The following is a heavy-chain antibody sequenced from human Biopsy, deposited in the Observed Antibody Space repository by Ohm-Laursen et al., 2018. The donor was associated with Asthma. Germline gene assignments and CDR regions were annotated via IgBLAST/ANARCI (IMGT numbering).Heavy chain of an antibody. CDR3: AKRRGYSDLTDFDH. V-gene: IGHV3-30-3*01. D-gene: IGHD3-3*01. Sequence: SLRLSCAASGFTFSDYSMTWIRQAPGKGLEWVAVVSYDGGVAHYADSMKGRFTISRDSAKSTLYLQMNRLRTDDTAVYYCAKRRGYSDLTDFDHWGQGTLVTVSS. J-gene: IGHJ4*02. CDR2: VSYDGGVA. CDR1: GFTFSDYS.